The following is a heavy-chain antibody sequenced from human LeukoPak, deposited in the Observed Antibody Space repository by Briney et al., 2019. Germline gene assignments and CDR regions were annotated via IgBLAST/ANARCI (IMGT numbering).Heavy chain of an antibody. CDR2: IYHSGST. V-gene: IGHV4-38-2*02. CDR3: ARGSMVRGVINYMDV. CDR1: GYSISSGYY. D-gene: IGHD3-10*01. Sequence: PSETLSLTCTVSGYSISSGYYWGWIRQPPGKGLEWIGSIYHSGSTYYNPSLKSRVTISVDTSKNQFSLKLSSVTAADTAVYYCARGSMVRGVINYMDVWGKGTTVTVSS. J-gene: IGHJ6*03.